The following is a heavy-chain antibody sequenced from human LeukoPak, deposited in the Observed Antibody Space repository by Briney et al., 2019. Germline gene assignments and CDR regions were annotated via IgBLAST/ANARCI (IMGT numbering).Heavy chain of an antibody. CDR2: IIPIFGTA. V-gene: IGHV1-69*01. Sequence: SVKXSCKASGGTFSSYAISWVRQAPGQGLEWMGGIIPIFGTANYAQKFQGRVTITADESTTTAYMELSSLRSEDTAVYYCARAESPSTYCSSTSCYYFDYWGQGTLVTVSS. CDR1: GGTFSSYA. CDR3: ARAESPSTYCSSTSCYYFDY. D-gene: IGHD2-2*01. J-gene: IGHJ4*02.